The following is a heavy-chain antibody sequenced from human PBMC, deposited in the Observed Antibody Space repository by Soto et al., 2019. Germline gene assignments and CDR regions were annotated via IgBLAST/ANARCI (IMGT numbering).Heavy chain of an antibody. CDR2: IYHSGST. V-gene: IGHV4-30-2*01. Sequence: QLQLQESGSGLVKPSQTLSLTCAVSGGSISSGGYSWSWIRQPPGKGLEWIGYIYHSGSTYYNPSPKSRGTFSVDRSNNQFSLQLRSVTAAATAVYSRARVPGPWGQGTLVTVSS. CDR1: GGSISSGGYS. CDR3: ARVPGP. J-gene: IGHJ5*02.